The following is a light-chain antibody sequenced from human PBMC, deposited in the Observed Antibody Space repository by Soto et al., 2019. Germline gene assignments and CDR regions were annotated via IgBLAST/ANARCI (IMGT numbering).Light chain of an antibody. Sequence: IQMTQSPSILSASVGDRVTITCRASQGIRNDLGWYQQKPGKAPKLLIYAASSLQSGVPSRFSGSGSGTDFTLTISSLQPEDFATYYCLQDYNYWTFGQGTKVDIK. CDR1: QGIRND. V-gene: IGKV1-6*01. CDR2: AAS. CDR3: LQDYNYWT. J-gene: IGKJ1*01.